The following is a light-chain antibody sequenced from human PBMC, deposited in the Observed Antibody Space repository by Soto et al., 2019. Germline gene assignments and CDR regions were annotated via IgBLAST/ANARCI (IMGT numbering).Light chain of an antibody. V-gene: IGLV6-57*01. CDR2: EDN. CDR3: QSYDSSNQV. Sequence: NFMLTQPHSVSESPGKTVTISCTRSSGSIASNYVQWYQQRPGSSPTTVIYEDNRRPSGVPDRFSGSIDSSSNSASLTISGLKTEDEADHYCQSYDSSNQVFGGGTKVTVL. J-gene: IGLJ2*01. CDR1: SGSIASNY.